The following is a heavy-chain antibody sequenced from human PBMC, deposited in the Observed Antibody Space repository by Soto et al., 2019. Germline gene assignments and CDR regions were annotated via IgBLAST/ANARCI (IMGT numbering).Heavy chain of an antibody. D-gene: IGHD2-8*01. CDR3: ARDLGLLKSMFDY. Sequence: GGPLRLSFLASGFSFNSFNMNWIRRAPGRGLEWVASISVSGDNIYYGDSMQGRFTISRDNSKRSVFLDLNSLSVEATAVYYCARDLGLLKSMFDYWGQGTLVTVSS. CDR2: ISVSGDNI. CDR1: GFSFNSFN. V-gene: IGHV3-21*01. J-gene: IGHJ4*02.